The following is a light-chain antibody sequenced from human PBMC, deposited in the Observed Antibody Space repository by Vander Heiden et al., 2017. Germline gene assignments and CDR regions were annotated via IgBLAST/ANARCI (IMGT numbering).Light chain of an antibody. CDR3: QQYYSYPVT. CDR2: GAS. J-gene: IGKJ4*01. Sequence: AIRMTQPPSSFSASTGDRVTTSCRASQGISSHLAWYQQKPGKAPTLLIYGASTLQTGVPSRFSGSGSVTDFTVTISILQSDDFATYYCQQYYSYPVTFGGGTKVEIK. CDR1: QGISSH. V-gene: IGKV1-8*01.